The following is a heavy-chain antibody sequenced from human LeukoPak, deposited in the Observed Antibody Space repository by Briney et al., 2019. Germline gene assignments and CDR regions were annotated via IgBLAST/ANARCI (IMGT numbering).Heavy chain of an antibody. V-gene: IGHV4-61*01. D-gene: IGHD3-22*01. CDR2: IYYSGST. CDR3: ARESSGYYRDAFDI. J-gene: IGHJ3*02. Sequence: SETLSLTCTVSGGSVSSGSYYWSWIRQPPGKGLEWIGYIYYSGSTNYNPSLKSRVTISVDTSKNQFSLKLSSVTAADTVVYYCARESSGYYRDAFDIWGQGTMVTVSS. CDR1: GGSVSSGSYY.